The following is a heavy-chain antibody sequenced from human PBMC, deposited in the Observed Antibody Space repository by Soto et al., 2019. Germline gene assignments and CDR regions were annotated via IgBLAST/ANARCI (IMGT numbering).Heavy chain of an antibody. CDR2: IIPIFGTI. CDR1: GGTFDSNA. D-gene: IGHD2-2*01. V-gene: IGHV1-69*12. J-gene: IGHJ3*02. CDR3: AREGLTFGPGAVGGAFDI. Sequence: QVQLVQSGTEVRKPGSSVKVSCKASGGTFDSNAISWVRLAPGQGLEWMGGIIPIFGTIKNAQKFQDRVTSTADESANIVYMELISLRSEDTAIYYCAREGLTFGPGAVGGAFDIWGQGTLVTVSS.